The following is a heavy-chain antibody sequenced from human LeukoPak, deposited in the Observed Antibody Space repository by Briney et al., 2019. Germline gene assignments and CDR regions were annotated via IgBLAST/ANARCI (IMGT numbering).Heavy chain of an antibody. CDR3: ARTSGSLGD. CDR1: GFTLSNYW. D-gene: IGHD3-16*01. V-gene: IGHV3-74*01. J-gene: IGHJ4*02. CDR2: IDSNGNNI. Sequence: GGSLRLSCAASGFTLSNYWMQWVRQAPGKGLVWVSRIDSNGNNIGYADSVKGRFTISRDNAKNTLYLQMNSLRAEDTAVYYCARTSGSLGDWGQGTLVTVSS.